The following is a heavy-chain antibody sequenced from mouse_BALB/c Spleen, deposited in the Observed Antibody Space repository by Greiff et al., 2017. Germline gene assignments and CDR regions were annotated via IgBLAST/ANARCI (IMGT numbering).Heavy chain of an antibody. D-gene: IGHD3-1*01. Sequence: QVQLQQSGAELARPGASVKLSCKASGYTFTDYYINWVKQRTGQGLEWIGEIYPGSGNTYYNEKFKGKATLTADKSSSTAYMQLSSLTSEDSAVYFCARAGISFWFAYWGQGTLVTVSA. CDR3: ARAGISFWFAY. J-gene: IGHJ3*01. V-gene: IGHV1-77*01. CDR2: IYPGSGNT. CDR1: GYTFTDYY.